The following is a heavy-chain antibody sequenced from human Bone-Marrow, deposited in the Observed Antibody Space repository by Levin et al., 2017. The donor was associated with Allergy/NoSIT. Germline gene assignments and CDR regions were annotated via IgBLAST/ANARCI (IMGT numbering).Heavy chain of an antibody. V-gene: IGHV3-49*03. CDR1: GFTFGDFV. Sequence: GGSLRLSCTSSGFTFGDFVMSWFRQAPGKGLEWVGFIRSKAFGGTTEYDTSVKGRFTISRDDSQSIVYLQMSSLKTEDTAVYYCSRGSNRDQWSGWGDCWGQGTLVTVSS. J-gene: IGHJ4*02. CDR2: IRSKAFGGTT. CDR3: SRGSNRDQWSGWGDC. D-gene: IGHD3-3*01.